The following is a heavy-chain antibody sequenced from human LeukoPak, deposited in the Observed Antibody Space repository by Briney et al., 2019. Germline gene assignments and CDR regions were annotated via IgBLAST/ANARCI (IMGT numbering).Heavy chain of an antibody. D-gene: IGHD2-15*01. J-gene: IGHJ6*02. CDR3: ARESIVVVVAATDYYYYGMDV. CDR2: IIPILGIA. Sequence: ASVKLSCKASGGTFSSYAISWVRHAHAQGLELMGRIIPILGIANYAQKFQGRVTITADKSTSTAYMEPSSLRSEDTAVYYCARESIVVVVAATDYYYYGMDVWGQGTTVTVSS. V-gene: IGHV1-69*04. CDR1: GGTFSSYA.